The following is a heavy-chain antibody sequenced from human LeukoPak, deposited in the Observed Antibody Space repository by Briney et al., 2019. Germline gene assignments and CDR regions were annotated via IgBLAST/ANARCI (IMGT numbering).Heavy chain of an antibody. CDR2: ISGSGGST. CDR3: ARVLGDSSGPHLDY. V-gene: IGHV3-23*01. Sequence: PGGSLRLSCAASGFTFSSYAMSWVRQAPGKGLEWVSAISGSGGSTYYADSVKGRFTISRDNSKNTLYLQMNSLRAEDTAVYYCARVLGDSSGPHLDYWGQGTLVTVSS. D-gene: IGHD3-22*01. CDR1: GFTFSSYA. J-gene: IGHJ4*02.